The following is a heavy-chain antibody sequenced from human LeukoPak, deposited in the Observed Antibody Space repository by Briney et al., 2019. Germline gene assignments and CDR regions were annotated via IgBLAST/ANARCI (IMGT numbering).Heavy chain of an antibody. CDR2: ISHDGSNK. V-gene: IGHV3-30*04. J-gene: IGHJ4*02. Sequence: GGSLRLSCAASGFTFSSYAMHWVRQAPGKGLEWVAVISHDGSNKYYADSVKGRFTISRDNSKNTLYLQMNSLRAEDTAVYYCATYSSGYYSIYWGQGPWSPSPQ. CDR3: ATYSSGYYSIY. CDR1: GFTFSSYA. D-gene: IGHD3-22*01.